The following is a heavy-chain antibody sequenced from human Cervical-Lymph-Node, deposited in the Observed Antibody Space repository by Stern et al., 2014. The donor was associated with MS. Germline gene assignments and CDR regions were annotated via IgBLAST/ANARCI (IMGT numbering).Heavy chain of an antibody. V-gene: IGHV3-9*01. CDR2: VSWNNATI. Sequence: QLVQSGGGLVQPGTSLKLSCAASGFTFDDFAMHWVRQTPGQGLEWVSGVSWNNATIDYEDSVKGRFTITRDNAKNSLYLEMSSLRREDTGLYYCVRDLFSSSFTRFDYWGQGILVTVSS. J-gene: IGHJ4*02. CDR3: VRDLFSSSFTRFDY. D-gene: IGHD6-6*01. CDR1: GFTFDDFA.